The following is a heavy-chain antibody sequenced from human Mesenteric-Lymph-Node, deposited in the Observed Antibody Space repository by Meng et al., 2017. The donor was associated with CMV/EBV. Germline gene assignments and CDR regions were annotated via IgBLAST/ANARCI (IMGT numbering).Heavy chain of an antibody. J-gene: IGHJ6*02. D-gene: IGHD3-3*01. CDR1: GGSISSSSYY. V-gene: IGHV4-39*07. Sequence: GSLRLSCTVSGGSISSSSYYWGWIRQPPGRGLEWIGSIYYSGSTYYNPSLKSRVTISVDTSKNQFSLKLSSVTAADTAVYYCARDPGTKYYDFWSGRHYYYGMDVWGQGTTVTVSS. CDR3: ARDPGTKYYDFWSGRHYYYGMDV. CDR2: IYYSGST.